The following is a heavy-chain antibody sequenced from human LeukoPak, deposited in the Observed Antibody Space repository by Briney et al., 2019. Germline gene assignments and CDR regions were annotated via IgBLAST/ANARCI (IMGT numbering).Heavy chain of an antibody. D-gene: IGHD6-6*01. CDR1: GGSITVYY. J-gene: IGHJ4*02. V-gene: IGHV4-59*12. CDR3: ARGGSRSYTSSTLDY. Sequence: SETLSLTCSVSGGSITVYYWNWIRQSPGKGLEWIGSISYSGSTNYNPSLKSRVTISIDTSKIRFSLKVSSVIAEDKAMYYCARGGSRSYTSSTLDYWGQGTLVTVSS. CDR2: ISYSGST.